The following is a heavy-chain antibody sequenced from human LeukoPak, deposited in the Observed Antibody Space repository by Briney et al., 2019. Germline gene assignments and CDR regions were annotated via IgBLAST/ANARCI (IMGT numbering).Heavy chain of an antibody. Sequence: SETLSLTCTVSGGSISSSSYYWGWIRQPPGKGLEWIGSIYYSGSTYYNPSLKSRVTISVDTSKNQFSLKLSSVTAADTAVYYCARVPPDGGYALFLYSVDYYMDVWGKGTTVTVSS. CDR2: IYYSGST. D-gene: IGHD5-12*01. CDR3: ARVPPDGGYALFLYSVDYYMDV. CDR1: GGSISSSSYY. V-gene: IGHV4-39*07. J-gene: IGHJ6*03.